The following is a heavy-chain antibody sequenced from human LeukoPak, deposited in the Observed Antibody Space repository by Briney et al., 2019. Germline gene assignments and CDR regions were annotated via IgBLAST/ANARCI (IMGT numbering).Heavy chain of an antibody. V-gene: IGHV3-23*01. CDR3: ATLGLGRFFTGEGGY. CDR1: GFTFSSYA. CDR2: ISGSSTSI. D-gene: IGHD3-3*01. J-gene: IGHJ4*02. Sequence: GGSLRLSCAASGFTFSSYAMSWVRQAPGKGLEWVSVISGSSTSISHADSVKGRFTISRDNSKNTLFLQMNSLRAEDTAVYYCATLGLGRFFTGEGGYRGQGTLVTVSS.